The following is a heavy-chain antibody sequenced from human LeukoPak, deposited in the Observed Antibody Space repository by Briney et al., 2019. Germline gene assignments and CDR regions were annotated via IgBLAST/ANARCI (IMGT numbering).Heavy chain of an antibody. D-gene: IGHD4-23*01. V-gene: IGHV3-74*01. Sequence: GGSLRLSCAASGFTLSRYWTHWVRDAPGRGLVWVSRIISDGSSTSYADSLKGRFTLSRDNAKNTLYLQMNSLRAEDTAVYYCARVYGGNSVSFYDYWGQGTLVTVCS. CDR3: ARVYGGNSVSFYDY. CDR2: IISDGSST. J-gene: IGHJ4*02. CDR1: GFTLSRYW.